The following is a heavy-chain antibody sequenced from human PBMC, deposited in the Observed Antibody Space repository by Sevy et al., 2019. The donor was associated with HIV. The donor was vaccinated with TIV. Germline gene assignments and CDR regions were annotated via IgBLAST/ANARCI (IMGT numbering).Heavy chain of an antibody. J-gene: IGHJ6*03. Sequence: GGSLSLSCAASGFTFSSYAMSWVRQAPGKELEWVSAISGSGGSTYYADSVKGRFTISRDNSKNTLYLQMNSLRAEDMAVYYCAKDGYKPSVGDENYYYYYMDVWGKGTTVTVSS. CDR1: GFTFSSYA. CDR3: AKDGYKPSVGDENYYYYYMDV. V-gene: IGHV3-23*01. D-gene: IGHD1-20*01. CDR2: ISGSGGST.